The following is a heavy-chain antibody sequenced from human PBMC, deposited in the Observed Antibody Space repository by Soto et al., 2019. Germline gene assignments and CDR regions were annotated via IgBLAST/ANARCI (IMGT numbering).Heavy chain of an antibody. D-gene: IGHD6-25*01. V-gene: IGHV1-2*02. J-gene: IGHJ1*01. CDR2: INPHSGAT. CDR3: ATDLGSGRIP. CDR1: GYTFSDPH. Sequence: QVQLVQSGAEVQRPGASVKVSCKTSGYTFSDPHMHWVRQAPGQGLEWMGWINPHSGATNYAHKFRGRVTMTRDTSIATAYMELTGLRFDATAVYYCATDLGSGRIPWGQGTRVTVSS.